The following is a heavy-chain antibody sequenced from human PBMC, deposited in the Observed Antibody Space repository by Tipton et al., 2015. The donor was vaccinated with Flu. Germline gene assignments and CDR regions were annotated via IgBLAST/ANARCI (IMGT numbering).Heavy chain of an antibody. Sequence: GLVKPSETLSLTCTVSGGSVRSSAYCWSWIRQPPGKGLEWIAYDYCNGNNNYNPSLKSRVTVAVDTSKNQFSLKLTSVTAADTAIYFCARDNLGSLDYWGQGLLVTVSS. CDR2: DYCNGNN. CDR3: ARDNLGSLDY. V-gene: IGHV4-61*08. D-gene: IGHD3-16*01. J-gene: IGHJ4*02. CDR1: GGSVRSSAYC.